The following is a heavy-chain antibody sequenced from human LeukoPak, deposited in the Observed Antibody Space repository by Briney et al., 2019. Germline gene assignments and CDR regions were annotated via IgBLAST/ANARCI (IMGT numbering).Heavy chain of an antibody. J-gene: IGHJ4*02. Sequence: GESLRLSCAASGFTFSGSAMHWVRQASGKGLEWVGRIRSKTNSYATVYAASVKGRFTISRDDSKNTAYLQMNSLKTEDTAVYYCTTPGDTAMPNFDYWGQGTLVTVSS. CDR2: IRSKTNSYAT. D-gene: IGHD5-18*01. V-gene: IGHV3-73*01. CDR3: TTPGDTAMPNFDY. CDR1: GFTFSGSA.